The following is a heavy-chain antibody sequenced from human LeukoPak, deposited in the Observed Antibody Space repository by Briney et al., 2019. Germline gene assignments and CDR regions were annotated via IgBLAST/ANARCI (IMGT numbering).Heavy chain of an antibody. D-gene: IGHD3-22*01. V-gene: IGHV4-4*02. J-gene: IGHJ4*02. Sequence: SETLSLTCTVSGDSFSSNNYWTWVRQPPGRGLEWIGEIYRSGATNYNPSLRGRVTVSLDKSKNQFSLRLNSVTAADTAIYYCARNAGYSDLNYWGQGVLVTVSS. CDR3: ARNAGYSDLNY. CDR1: GDSFSSNNY. CDR2: IYRSGAT.